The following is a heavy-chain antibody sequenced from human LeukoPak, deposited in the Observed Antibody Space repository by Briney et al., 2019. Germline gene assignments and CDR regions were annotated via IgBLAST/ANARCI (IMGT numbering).Heavy chain of an antibody. V-gene: IGHV4-59*02. CDR1: GGSVSSYY. D-gene: IGHD4-17*01. J-gene: IGHJ4*02. CDR3: ARGLGDYGDLTGFDY. Sequence: PSETLSLTCTVSGGSVSSYYWSWIRQTPGKGLEWIGYIYYGGSTNYNPSLKSRVTISVDTSKNQFSLKLSSVTAADTAVYYCARGLGDYGDLTGFDYWGQGTLVTVSS. CDR2: IYYGGST.